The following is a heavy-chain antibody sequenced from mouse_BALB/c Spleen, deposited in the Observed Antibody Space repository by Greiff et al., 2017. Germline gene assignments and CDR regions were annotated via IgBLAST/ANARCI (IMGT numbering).Heavy chain of an antibody. V-gene: IGHV14-1*02. D-gene: IGHD1-2*01. CDR1: GFNIKDYY. CDR3: ATATGYAMDY. J-gene: IGHJ4*01. Sequence: DVQLQESGAELVRPGALVKLSCKASGFNIKDYYMHWVKQRPEQGLEWIGWIDPENGNTIYDPKFQGKASITADTSSNTAYLQLSSLTSEDTAVYYCATATGYAMDYWGQGTSVTVSS. CDR2: IDPENGNT.